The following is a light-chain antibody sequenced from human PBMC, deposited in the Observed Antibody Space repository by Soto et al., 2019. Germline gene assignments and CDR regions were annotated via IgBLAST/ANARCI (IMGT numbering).Light chain of an antibody. V-gene: IGLV2-18*02. CDR2: EVN. Sequence: QSALTQPPSVSGSPGQSVAISCTGTSSDVGSYNRVSWYQQSPGTAPKLIIYEVNNRPSGVPDRFSGSKSGNTASLTISGLQAEDEADYYCSSYTSSSTYVFGTGTKLTVL. CDR1: SSDVGSYNR. J-gene: IGLJ1*01. CDR3: SSYTSSSTYV.